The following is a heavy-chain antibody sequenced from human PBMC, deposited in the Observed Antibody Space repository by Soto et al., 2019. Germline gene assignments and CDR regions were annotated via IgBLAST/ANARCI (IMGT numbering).Heavy chain of an antibody. V-gene: IGHV3-7*01. CDR1: GGTLSRYW. CDR2: INKDGGET. J-gene: IGHJ6*03. Sequence: EVQLVESGGGLVQPGGSLRLSCAASGGTLSRYWMSWVRQAPGKGLESVANINKDGGETYYVDSVKGRFTISRDNAKNSVYLQMNSLRVEDTAVYYCAGPYYYRDVRGKGTTVIVSS. CDR3: AGPYYYRDV.